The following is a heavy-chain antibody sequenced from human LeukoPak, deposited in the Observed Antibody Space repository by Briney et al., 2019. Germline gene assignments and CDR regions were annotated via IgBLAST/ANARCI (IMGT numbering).Heavy chain of an antibody. V-gene: IGHV6-1*01. CDR1: GDSVSSNSAA. J-gene: IGHJ3*02. Sequence: SQTLSLTCAISGDSVSSNSAAWNWIRQSPSRGREWLGRTLYRSKWYNDYALSVKSRITINPDTSKNQFSLQLNSVTPEDTAVYFCAREVVGSSAFDIWGPGTMVTVSS. D-gene: IGHD6-19*01. CDR2: TLYRSKWYN. CDR3: AREVVGSSAFDI.